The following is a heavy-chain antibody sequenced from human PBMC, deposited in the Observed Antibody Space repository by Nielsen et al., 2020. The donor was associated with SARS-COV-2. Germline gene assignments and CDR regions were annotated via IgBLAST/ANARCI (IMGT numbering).Heavy chain of an antibody. CDR1: GFTFSNFW. CDR3: ARDRYFSYSFDY. D-gene: IGHD3-9*01. Sequence: GALKISCAASGFTFSNFWMHWVRQAPGKGLMWVSRVNSDGTSTAYADSVKGRFTISRDNARNTLYLQMNSLRAEDTAVYYCARDRYFSYSFDYWGQGSLVAVSP. V-gene: IGHV3-74*03. CDR2: VNSDGTST. J-gene: IGHJ4*02.